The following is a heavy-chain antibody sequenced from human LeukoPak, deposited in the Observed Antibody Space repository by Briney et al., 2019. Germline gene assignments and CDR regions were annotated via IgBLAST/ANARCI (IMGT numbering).Heavy chain of an antibody. Sequence: PSETLSLTCNVSGASVSSYYWSWIRQPPGKGLEWIGYVYFSGSTNYNPSLKSRLTISKDTSKNQFSLRLTSVTTADTAIYYCARSSGWDAEYFQDWGQGTLVTVSS. V-gene: IGHV4-59*02. CDR3: ARSSGWDAEYFQD. D-gene: IGHD6-19*01. CDR2: VYFSGST. CDR1: GASVSSYY. J-gene: IGHJ1*01.